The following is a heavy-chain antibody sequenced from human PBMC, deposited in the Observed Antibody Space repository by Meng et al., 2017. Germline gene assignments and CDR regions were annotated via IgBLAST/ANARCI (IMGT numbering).Heavy chain of an antibody. Sequence: SETLSLTCTVSGGSISSSSYYWCWIRQPPGKGLEWIGSIYYSGSTYYNPSLKSRVTISVDTSKNQFSLKLSSVTAADTAVYYCARGNLPEDSDWGQGTLVTVSS. V-gene: IGHV4-39*07. J-gene: IGHJ4*02. CDR1: GGSISSSSYY. D-gene: IGHD1-26*01. CDR3: ARGNLPEDSD. CDR2: IYYSGST.